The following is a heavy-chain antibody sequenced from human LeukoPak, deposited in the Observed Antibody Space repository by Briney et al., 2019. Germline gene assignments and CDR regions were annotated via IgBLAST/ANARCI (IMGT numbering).Heavy chain of an antibody. CDR1: GGSISSSSYY. V-gene: IGHV4-39*07. D-gene: IGHD3-10*01. J-gene: IGHJ1*01. Sequence: SETLSLTCTVSGGSISSSSYYWGWIRQPPGKGLEWIGSIYYSGSTYYNPSLKSRVTISVDTSKNQFSLKLSSVTAADTAVYFCANCASGSSKYFQHWGQGTLVTVSS. CDR2: IYYSGST. CDR3: ANCASGSSKYFQH.